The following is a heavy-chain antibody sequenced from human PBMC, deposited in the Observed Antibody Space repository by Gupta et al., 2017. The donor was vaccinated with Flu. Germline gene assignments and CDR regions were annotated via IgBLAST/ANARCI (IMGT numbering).Heavy chain of an antibody. CDR2: IWYDGSKK. V-gene: IGHV3-33*01. J-gene: IGHJ4*02. Sequence: QAQLVESGGGVVQPGRSLRLSCVTSGFTFSSYGMYWVRQAPGKGLGWVAVIWYDGSKKFYGDSVKGRFTISKDTSENTVHLHMSSLRGEDTAVYFCARDRGGRPTASPLGLWGQGTLVTVS. D-gene: IGHD1-26*01. CDR3: ARDRGGRPTASPLGL. CDR1: GFTFSSYG.